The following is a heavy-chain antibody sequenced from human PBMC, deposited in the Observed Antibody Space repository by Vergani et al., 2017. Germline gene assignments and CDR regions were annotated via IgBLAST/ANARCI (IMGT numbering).Heavy chain of an antibody. D-gene: IGHD1-1*01. V-gene: IGHV1-58*02. CDR1: GYTFTSYG. Sequence: QLVQSGAEVKKPGASVKVSCKASGYTFTSYGMNWVRQAPGQGLEWIGWIVVGSGNTNYAQKFQERVTITRDMSTSTAYMELSSLRSEDTAVYYCAADGGDELEPHGGDYYYMDVWGKGTTVTVSS. CDR3: AADGGDELEPHGGDYYYMDV. CDR2: IVVGSGNT. J-gene: IGHJ6*03.